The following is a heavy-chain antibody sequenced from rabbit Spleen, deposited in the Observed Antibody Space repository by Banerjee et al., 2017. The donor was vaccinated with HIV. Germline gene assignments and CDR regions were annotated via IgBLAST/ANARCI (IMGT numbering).Heavy chain of an antibody. Sequence: QEQLVESGGGLVQPGGSLTLTCTASGFSFSSSYWMSWVRQAPGKGLEWIACTAGGRSAFTYYANWAKGRFTCSKASSTTVTLQMTSLTAADTATYFCARDTGTSFSTYGMDLWGPGTLVTVS. J-gene: IGHJ6*01. D-gene: IGHD8-1*01. V-gene: IGHV1S45*01. CDR1: GFSFSSSYW. CDR2: TAGGRSAFT. CDR3: ARDTGTSFSTYGMDL.